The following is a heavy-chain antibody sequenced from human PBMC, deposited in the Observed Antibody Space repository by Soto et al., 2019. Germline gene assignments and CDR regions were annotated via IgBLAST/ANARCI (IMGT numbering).Heavy chain of an antibody. J-gene: IGHJ5*02. D-gene: IGHD3-22*01. V-gene: IGHV4-31*03. CDR1: GGSISSGGYY. CDR3: ARSSYYYDSSGPNWFDP. CDR2: IYYSGST. Sequence: TLSLTCTVSGGSISSGGYYWSWIRQHPGKGLEWIGYIYYSGSTYYNPSLKSRVTISVDTSKNQFSLKLSSVTAADTAVYYCARSSYYYDSSGPNWFDPWGQGTLVTVSS.